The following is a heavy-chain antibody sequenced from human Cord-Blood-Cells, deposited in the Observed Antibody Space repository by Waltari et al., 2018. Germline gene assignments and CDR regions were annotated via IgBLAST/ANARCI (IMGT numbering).Heavy chain of an antibody. CDR1: GFTCSRYG. D-gene: IGHD3-9*01. J-gene: IGHJ3*02. CDR3: ARDRAMLTGYDAFDI. CDR2: IWYDGSNK. V-gene: IGHV3-33*01. Sequence: QVQLVESGRGVVQPGRSLRLSCAASGFTCSRYGMPWVRQAPANGLEWVAVIWYDGSNKYYADSVKGRFTISRDKSKNTLYLQMNSLRAEDTAVYYCARDRAMLTGYDAFDIWGQGTMVTVSS.